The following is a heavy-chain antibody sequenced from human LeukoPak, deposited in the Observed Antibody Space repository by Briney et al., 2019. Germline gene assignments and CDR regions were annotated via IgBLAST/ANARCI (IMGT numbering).Heavy chain of an antibody. CDR3: ARDPLVRTVTTVPYYFDY. D-gene: IGHD4-17*01. CDR1: GFTVSSNY. V-gene: IGHV3-53*01. J-gene: IGHJ4*02. CDR2: IYSGGST. Sequence: PGGSLRLSCAASGFTVSSNYMSWVRQAPGKGLEWVSVIYSGGSTYYADSVKGRFTISRDNSKNTLYLQMNSLRAEDTAVYYCARDPLVRTVTTVPYYFDYWGQGTLVTVSS.